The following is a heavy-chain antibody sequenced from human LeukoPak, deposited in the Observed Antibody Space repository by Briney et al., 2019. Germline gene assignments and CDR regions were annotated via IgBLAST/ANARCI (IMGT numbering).Heavy chain of an antibody. D-gene: IGHD6-19*01. V-gene: IGHV1-46*01. CDR2: INPSGGST. Sequence: ASVKVSCKASGYTFTSYGISWVRQAPGQGLEWMGIINPSGGSTSYAQKFQGRVTMTRDTSTSTVYMELSSLRSEDTAVYYCARDPSYSSGWYYFDYWGQGTLVTVSS. CDR3: ARDPSYSSGWYYFDY. CDR1: GYTFTSYG. J-gene: IGHJ4*02.